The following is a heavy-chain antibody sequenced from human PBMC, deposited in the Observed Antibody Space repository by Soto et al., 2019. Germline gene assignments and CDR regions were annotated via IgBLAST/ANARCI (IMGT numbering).Heavy chain of an antibody. CDR3: ARGEDYYDSSGYNFDY. CDR1: GFIFSSYS. Sequence: EVQVVESGGGLVKPGGSLRLSCVASGFIFSSYSMNWVRQAPGKGLEWVSSITSSSNYKYYGDSVKGRFTISRDNGKNSLYLQMNSLRVEDTAVYYCARGEDYYDSSGYNFDYWGQGTLVTVSS. V-gene: IGHV3-21*01. CDR2: ITSSSNYK. J-gene: IGHJ4*02. D-gene: IGHD3-22*01.